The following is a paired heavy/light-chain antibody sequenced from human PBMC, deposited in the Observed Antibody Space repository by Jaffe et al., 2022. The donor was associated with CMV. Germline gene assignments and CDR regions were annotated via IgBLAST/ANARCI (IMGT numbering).Heavy chain of an antibody. CDR2: INDRGDKA. Sequence: EVQLLESGGGLVQPGESLRLSCVASGFTFANYDMTWVRQAPGKGLEWVSNINDRGDKAFYVDSVQGRFTISRDNSKNTLYLQMNSLRVEDTAIYYCQGNGRPDYWGQGTLVTVSS. CDR1: GFTFANYD. J-gene: IGHJ4*02. CDR3: QGNGRPDY. D-gene: IGHD2-15*01. V-gene: IGHV3-23*01.
Light chain of an antibody. CDR1: QSISNW. V-gene: IGKV1-5*03. CDR2: EAS. CDR3: QQYNAFPRT. Sequence: DIQMTQSPSTLSASVGDRVTITCRASQSISNWLAWYQQMPGKAPRLLIYEASTLESGVPSRFSGSGSGTEFTLTISSLQPDDFATFHCQQYNAFPRTFGQGTKVEIK. J-gene: IGKJ1*01.